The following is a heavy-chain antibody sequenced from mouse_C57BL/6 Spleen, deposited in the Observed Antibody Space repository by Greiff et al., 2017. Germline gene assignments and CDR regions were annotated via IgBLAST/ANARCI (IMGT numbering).Heavy chain of an antibody. J-gene: IGHJ2*01. V-gene: IGHV1-26*01. CDR2: INPNNGGT. Sequence: VQLKQSGPELVKPGASVKISCKASGYTFTDYYMNWVKQSHGKSLEWIGDINPNNGGTSYNQKFKGKATLTVDKSSSTAYMELRSLTSEDSAVYYCARGTIVNFDYWGQGTTLTVSS. CDR1: GYTFTDYY. CDR3: ARGTIVNFDY. D-gene: IGHD2-5*01.